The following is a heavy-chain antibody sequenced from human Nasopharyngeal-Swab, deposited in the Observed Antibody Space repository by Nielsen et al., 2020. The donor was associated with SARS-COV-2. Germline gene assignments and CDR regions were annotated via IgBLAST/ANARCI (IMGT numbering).Heavy chain of an antibody. CDR2: IYYSGST. Sequence: SETLSLTCTVSGGSISSYYWSWIRQPPGKGLEWIGYIYYSGSTYYNPSLKSRVTISVDTSKNQFSLKLSSVTAADTAVYYCARDLVVRGVIINPGDVWGKGTTVTVSS. J-gene: IGHJ6*04. D-gene: IGHD3-10*01. CDR1: GGSISSYY. V-gene: IGHV4-59*06. CDR3: ARDLVVRGVIINPGDV.